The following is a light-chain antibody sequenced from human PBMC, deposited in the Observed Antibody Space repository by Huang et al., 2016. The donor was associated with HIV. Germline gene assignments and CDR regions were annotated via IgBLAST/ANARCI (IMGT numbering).Light chain of an antibody. CDR2: ASS. V-gene: IGKV1-6*01. CDR1: QGIRND. J-gene: IGKJ1*01. CDR3: LQDHSFPRT. Sequence: AIQMTQSPSSLSASVGDKVTITCRASQGIRNDLGWYQQKPGKAPKVLIYASSSLRSGGPSRFSGSGSGTDFTLTISSLQPEDFATYYCLQDHSFPRTFGQGTKVEIK.